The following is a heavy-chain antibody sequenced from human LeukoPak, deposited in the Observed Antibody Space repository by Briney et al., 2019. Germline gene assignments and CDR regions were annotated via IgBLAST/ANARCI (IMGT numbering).Heavy chain of an antibody. D-gene: IGHD6-19*01. CDR1: GFTFSSYA. V-gene: IGHV3-23*01. Sequence: GGSLRLSCAASGFTFSSYALSWVRQAPGKGLEWVSGISGSGGSTSYADSVKGRFTISRDNSKNTLYLQMNSLRAEDTAVYYCAKVQGYTSGWYQGYYYYGMDVWGQGTTVTVSS. CDR2: ISGSGGST. CDR3: AKVQGYTSGWYQGYYYYGMDV. J-gene: IGHJ6*02.